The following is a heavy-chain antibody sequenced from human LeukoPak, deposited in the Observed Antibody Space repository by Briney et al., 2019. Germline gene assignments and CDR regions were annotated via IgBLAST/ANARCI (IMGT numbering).Heavy chain of an antibody. CDR1: GFSFSNHW. J-gene: IGHJ3*02. Sequence: GGSLRLSCAASGFSFSNHWMSWVRQAPGKGLEWVASINLDGTDKYYVDAVKGRFTISRDNAKNSLFLEMNSLRATDTAVYYCARSGGSCYSNCRAFDIWGQGTMVTVSS. D-gene: IGHD2-15*01. CDR2: INLDGTDK. CDR3: ARSGGSCYSNCRAFDI. V-gene: IGHV3-7*03.